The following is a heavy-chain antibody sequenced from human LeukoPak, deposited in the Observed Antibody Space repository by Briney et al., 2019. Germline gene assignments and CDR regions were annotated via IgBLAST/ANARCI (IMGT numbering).Heavy chain of an antibody. CDR1: GYTLTELS. J-gene: IGHJ4*02. D-gene: IGHD3-10*01. CDR2: FDPEDGET. V-gene: IGHV1-24*01. CDR3: ATVDPGRMVRGVIGRPLDY. Sequence: GASVKVSCKVSGYTLTELSMHWVRQAPGKGLEWMGGFDPEDGETIYAQKFQGRVTMTEDTSTDTACMELSSLRSEDTAVYYCATVDPGRMVRGVIGRPLDYWGQGTLVTVSS.